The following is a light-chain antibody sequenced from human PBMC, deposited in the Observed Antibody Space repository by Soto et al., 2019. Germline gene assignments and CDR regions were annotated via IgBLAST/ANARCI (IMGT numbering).Light chain of an antibody. Sequence: QSALTQPASVSGSPGQSITISCTGTNSDVGAYNFVSWYQQHPGKAPKLMIYDVNNRPSGVSNRFSGSKSANTASLTISGLQAEDEADYYCTSYTRSSTYVFGTGTKVTVL. CDR1: NSDVGAYNF. J-gene: IGLJ1*01. V-gene: IGLV2-14*01. CDR3: TSYTRSSTYV. CDR2: DVN.